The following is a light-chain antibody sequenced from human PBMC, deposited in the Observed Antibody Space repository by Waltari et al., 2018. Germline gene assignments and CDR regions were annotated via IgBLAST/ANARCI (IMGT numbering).Light chain of an antibody. J-gene: IGLJ1*01. CDR2: RDA. V-gene: IGLV10-54*04. CDR3: SSWDVRLDVYV. Sequence: QAGLTQPPSVSRALRQTATLTCTGDYNHVGQRGATWLQQPQGHPPKLLLYRDARRPSGISERFSSSRSGNTASLTITGLQPEDEADYYCSSWDVRLDVYVFGPGTKLSVL. CDR1: YNHVGQRG.